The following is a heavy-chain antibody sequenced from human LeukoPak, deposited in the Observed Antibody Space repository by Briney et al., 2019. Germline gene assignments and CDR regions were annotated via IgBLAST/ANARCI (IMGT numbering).Heavy chain of an antibody. CDR1: GGTFSSYA. CDR3: ARGQTTGTSYYYYMDV. D-gene: IGHD1-1*01. CDR2: IIPIFGTA. V-gene: IGHV1-69*05. J-gene: IGHJ6*03. Sequence: SVKVSCKASGGTFSSYAISWVRQAPGQGLEWMGGIIPIFGTANYAQKFQGRVTITTDESTSTAYMELSSLRSEDTAVYYCARGQTTGTSYYYYMDVWGKGTTVTVSS.